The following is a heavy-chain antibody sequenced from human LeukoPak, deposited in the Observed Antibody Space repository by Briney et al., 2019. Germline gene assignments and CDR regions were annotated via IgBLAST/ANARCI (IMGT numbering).Heavy chain of an antibody. CDR3: ARGGRGELRFLEWPLYYFDY. Sequence: GASVKVSCKASGYTFTNYYIHWVRQAPGQGLEWMGIINPSGGDGSTSYTQKFQGRVTMTRDTSISTAYMELSRLRSDDTAVYYCARGGRGELRFLEWPLYYFDYWGQGTLVTVSS. J-gene: IGHJ4*02. D-gene: IGHD3-3*01. CDR1: GYTFTNYY. V-gene: IGHV1-46*01. CDR2: INPSGGDGST.